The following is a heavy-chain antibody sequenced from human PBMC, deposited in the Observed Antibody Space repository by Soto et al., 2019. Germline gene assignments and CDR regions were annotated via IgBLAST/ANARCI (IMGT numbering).Heavy chain of an antibody. V-gene: IGHV3-23*01. CDR2: ISGSGGIT. D-gene: IGHD2-21*02. CDR3: AKAAYCGGDCYSGVSDY. Sequence: EWSLRLSCAASGFTFSSYAMSWVRQAPGKGLEWVSAISGSGGITYYADFVKGRFTISRDNSKNTLYLQMNSLRAEDTAVYYCAKAAYCGGDCYSGVSDYWGQGTLVTVSS. CDR1: GFTFSSYA. J-gene: IGHJ4*02.